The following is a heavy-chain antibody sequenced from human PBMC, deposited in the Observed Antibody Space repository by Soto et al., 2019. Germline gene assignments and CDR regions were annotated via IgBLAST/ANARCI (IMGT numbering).Heavy chain of an antibody. CDR2: INHSGST. Sequence: PSETLSLTCAVYGGSFSGYYWSWIRQPPGKGLERIGEINHSGSTNYNPSLKSRVTISVDTSKNQFSLKLSSVTAADTAVYYCGRGRMGVTYYYYYYMDVGGKGTTVPVSS. CDR1: GGSFSGYY. J-gene: IGHJ6*03. CDR3: GRGRMGVTYYYYYYMDV. V-gene: IGHV4-34*01. D-gene: IGHD2-21*02.